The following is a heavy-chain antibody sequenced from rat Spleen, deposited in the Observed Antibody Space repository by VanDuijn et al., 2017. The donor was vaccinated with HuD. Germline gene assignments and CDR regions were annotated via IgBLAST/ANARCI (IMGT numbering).Heavy chain of an antibody. J-gene: IGHJ4*01. CDR2: IIYDGSST. D-gene: IGHD1-6*01. Sequence: EVQLVESGGGLVQPGRSLKLSCAASGFTFSDYAMAWVRQAPKKGLEWVATIIYDGSSTYYRDSVKGRFTISRDNAKSTLYLQMDSLRSEDTATYYCARIGVYYGLLPSVMDAWGQGASVTVSS. CDR3: ARIGVYYGLLPSVMDA. CDR1: GFTFSDYA. V-gene: IGHV5-17*01.